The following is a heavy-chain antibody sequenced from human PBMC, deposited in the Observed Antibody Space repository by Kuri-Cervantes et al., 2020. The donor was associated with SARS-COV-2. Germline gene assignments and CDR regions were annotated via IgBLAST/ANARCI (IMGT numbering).Heavy chain of an antibody. CDR2: ISYDGSNK. D-gene: IGHD4-17*01. CDR1: GFTFSSYG. Sequence: LSLTCAASGFTFSSYGMHWVRQAPGKGLEWVAVISYDGSNKYYADSVKGRFTISRDNSKNTLYLQMNSPRAEDTAVYYCAKAKTTVTTFDYWGQGTLVTVSS. CDR3: AKAKTTVTTFDY. V-gene: IGHV3-30*18. J-gene: IGHJ4*02.